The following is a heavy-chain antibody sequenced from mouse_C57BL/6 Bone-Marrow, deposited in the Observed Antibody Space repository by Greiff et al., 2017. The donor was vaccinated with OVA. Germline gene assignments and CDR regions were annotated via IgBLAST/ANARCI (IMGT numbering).Heavy chain of an antibody. J-gene: IGHJ3*01. D-gene: IGHD2-4*01. Sequence: EVMLVESGGGLVKPGGSLKLSCAASGFTFSSYTMSWVRQTPEKRLEWVATISGGGGNNYYPDRVQGRFTISRDNAKNTLYLQMSSLRSEDTALYYCARRRIYYDYSWFAYWGQGTLVTVSA. V-gene: IGHV5-9*01. CDR1: GFTFSSYT. CDR2: ISGGGGNN. CDR3: ARRRIYYDYSWFAY.